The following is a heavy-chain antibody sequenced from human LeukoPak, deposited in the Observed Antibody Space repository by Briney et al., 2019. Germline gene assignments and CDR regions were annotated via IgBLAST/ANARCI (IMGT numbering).Heavy chain of an antibody. CDR3: GKSVVVITFRFDD. CDR1: GFTFNTYV. V-gene: IGHV3-23*01. Sequence: GGSLRLSCAASGFTFNTYVMSWVRQAPGKGLEWVSAINGGGSNTYYADSVKGRFTISRDNSKNMVYLQMNNLRADDTAVYYCGKSVVVITFRFDDWGQGALVTVSS. J-gene: IGHJ4*02. CDR2: INGGGSNT. D-gene: IGHD2-15*01.